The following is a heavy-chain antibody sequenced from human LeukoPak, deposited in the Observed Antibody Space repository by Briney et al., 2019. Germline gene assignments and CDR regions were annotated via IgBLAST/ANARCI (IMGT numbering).Heavy chain of an antibody. V-gene: IGHV3-23*01. Sequence: PGASQRLSCAASGFTFSSYAMSWVRQAPGKGLEWVSAISGSGGSTYYADSVKGRFTISRDNSKNTLYLQMNSLRAEDTAVYYCAKDGGYTPYYFDYWGQGTLVTVSS. D-gene: IGHD5-18*01. CDR3: AKDGGYTPYYFDY. CDR2: ISGSGGST. J-gene: IGHJ4*02. CDR1: GFTFSSYA.